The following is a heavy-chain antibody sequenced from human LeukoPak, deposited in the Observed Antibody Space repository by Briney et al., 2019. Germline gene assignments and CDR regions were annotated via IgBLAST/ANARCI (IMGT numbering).Heavy chain of an antibody. CDR1: GFAFSFYA. CDR3: AKPISGGLAVTADWFHP. D-gene: IGHD6-19*01. V-gene: IGHV3-23*01. J-gene: IGHJ5*01. CDR2: INANSGTT. Sequence: GGSLRLSCAASGFAFSFYAMSWLRQPPGKGLEWVSTINANSGTTSYAASVRGRFTISRDNSKNALYLQVNTLRADDTATYYCAKPISGGLAVTADWFHPWGQGTLVVVSS.